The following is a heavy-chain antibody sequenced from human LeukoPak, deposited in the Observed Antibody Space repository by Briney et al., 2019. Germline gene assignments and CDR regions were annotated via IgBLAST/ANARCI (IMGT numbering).Heavy chain of an antibody. J-gene: IGHJ3*02. CDR2: IYYSGST. V-gene: IGHV4-59*08. Sequence: SETLSLTCTVSGGSISSYYWSWIRQPPGKGLEWIGYIYYSGSTNYNPSLKSRVTISVDTSKNQFSLKLSSVTAADTAVYYCVARVPAATGAFDIWGQGTMVTVSS. D-gene: IGHD2-2*01. CDR1: GGSISSYY. CDR3: VARVPAATGAFDI.